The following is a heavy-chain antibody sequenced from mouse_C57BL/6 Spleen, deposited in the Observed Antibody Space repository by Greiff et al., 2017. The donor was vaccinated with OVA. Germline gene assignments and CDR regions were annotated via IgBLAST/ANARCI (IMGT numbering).Heavy chain of an antibody. CDR3: AREDYGSSYGFAY. V-gene: IGHV3-6*01. J-gene: IGHJ3*01. D-gene: IGHD1-1*01. Sequence: EVQLVESGPGLVKPSQSLSLTCSFTGYSITSGYYWNWIRQFPGNKLEWMGYISYDGSNNYNPSLKNRISITRDTSKNQFFLKLNSVTTEDTATYYCAREDYGSSYGFAYWGQGTLVTVSA. CDR1: GYSITSGYY. CDR2: ISYDGSN.